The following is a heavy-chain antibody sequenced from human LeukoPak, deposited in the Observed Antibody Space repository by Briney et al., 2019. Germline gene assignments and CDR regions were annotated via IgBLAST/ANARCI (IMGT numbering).Heavy chain of an antibody. Sequence: NPGGSLRLSCAASGFTFSDYYMSWIRQAPGKELEWVSYISSSGSTIYYADSVKGRFTISRDNAKNSLYLQMNSLRAEDTAVYYCANLGKYCSGFSCYKWGQGTLVTVSS. CDR2: ISSSGSTI. CDR3: ANLGKYCSGFSCYK. V-gene: IGHV3-11*01. J-gene: IGHJ4*02. D-gene: IGHD2-2*02. CDR1: GFTFSDYY.